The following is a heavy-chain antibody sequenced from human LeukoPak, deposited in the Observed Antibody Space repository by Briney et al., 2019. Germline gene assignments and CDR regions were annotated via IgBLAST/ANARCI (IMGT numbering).Heavy chain of an antibody. J-gene: IGHJ6*03. Sequence: PSETLSLTCTVSGGSVSSGTYHWGWIRQPAGKGLELFGRIYTSGSTNYKPSLKSRVTISVDTSKNQFLLKLSSVTAADTAIYYCARDRPVSLSYYMHVWGKGTTVTISS. CDR1: GGSVSSGTYH. CDR3: ARDRPVSLSYYMHV. CDR2: IYTSGST. V-gene: IGHV4-61*02. D-gene: IGHD2/OR15-2a*01.